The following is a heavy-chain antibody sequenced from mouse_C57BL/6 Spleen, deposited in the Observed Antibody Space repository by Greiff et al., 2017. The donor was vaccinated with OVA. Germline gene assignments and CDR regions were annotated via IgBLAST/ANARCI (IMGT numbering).Heavy chain of an antibody. CDR3: TRFALYYYGSSYFDY. CDR2: IDPETGGT. V-gene: IGHV1-15*01. CDR1: GYTFTDYE. Sequence: VQLQQSGAELVRPGASVTLSCKASGYTFTDYEMHWVKQTPVHGLEWIGAIDPETGGTAYNQKFNGKAILTADKSSSTAYMELRSLTSEDSAVYYCTRFALYYYGSSYFDYWGQGTTLTVSS. D-gene: IGHD1-1*01. J-gene: IGHJ2*01.